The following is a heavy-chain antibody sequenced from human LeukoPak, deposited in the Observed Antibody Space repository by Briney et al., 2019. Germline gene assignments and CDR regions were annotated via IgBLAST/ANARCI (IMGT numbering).Heavy chain of an antibody. D-gene: IGHD3-10*01. Sequence: PGGSLRLSCAASGFTFSSYTMNWVRQAPGKGLEWVSSISSTSTYISYADSVKGRFTISRDNAKNSLYLEMNSLRAEDTAVYYCARDGGITLVRGVILKGDYYYYYMDVWGKGTTVTVSS. J-gene: IGHJ6*03. V-gene: IGHV3-21*01. CDR1: GFTFSSYT. CDR3: ARDGGITLVRGVILKGDYYYYYMDV. CDR2: ISSTSTYI.